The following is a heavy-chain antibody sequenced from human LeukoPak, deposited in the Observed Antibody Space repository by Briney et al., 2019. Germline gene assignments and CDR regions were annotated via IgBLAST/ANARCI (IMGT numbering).Heavy chain of an antibody. CDR3: AREGVDTAMVPIYYYYGMDV. Sequence: GASVKVSCEASGYTFTSYYMHWVRQAPGQGLEWMGIINPGGGSTSYAQKFQGRVTMTRDTSTSTVYMELSSLRSEDTAVYYCAREGVDTAMVPIYYYYGMDVWGQGATVTVSS. J-gene: IGHJ6*02. D-gene: IGHD5-18*01. V-gene: IGHV1-46*01. CDR1: GYTFTSYY. CDR2: INPGGGST.